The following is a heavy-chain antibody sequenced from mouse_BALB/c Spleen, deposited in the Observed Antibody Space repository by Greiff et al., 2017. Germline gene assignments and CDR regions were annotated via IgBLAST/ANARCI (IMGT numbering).Heavy chain of an antibody. D-gene: IGHD3-1*01. J-gene: IGHJ2*01. Sequence: VQLQQPGAELVMPGASVKMSCKASGYTFTDYWMHWVKQRPGQGLEWIGAIDTSDSYTSYNQKFKGKATLTVDESSSTAYMQLSSLTSEDSAVYYCARWAISDWGQGTTRTVSS. V-gene: IGHV1-69*01. CDR2: IDTSDSYT. CDR1: GYTFTDYW. CDR3: ARWAISD.